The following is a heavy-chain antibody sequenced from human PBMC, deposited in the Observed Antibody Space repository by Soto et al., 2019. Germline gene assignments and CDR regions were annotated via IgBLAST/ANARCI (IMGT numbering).Heavy chain of an antibody. CDR2: IFHTEST. D-gene: IGHD6-19*01. Sequence: QVQMQESGPGLVKPSGTLSLICGVSGGSISSNNWWTWVRQPPGKGLEWIGEIFHTESTNYNPSLKSRVTMSVDKAKNEFSLTLTSPTAADTAVYYCARVRVSVASFEYWGQGILVTVSS. V-gene: IGHV4-4*02. J-gene: IGHJ4*02. CDR3: ARVRVSVASFEY. CDR1: GGSISSNNW.